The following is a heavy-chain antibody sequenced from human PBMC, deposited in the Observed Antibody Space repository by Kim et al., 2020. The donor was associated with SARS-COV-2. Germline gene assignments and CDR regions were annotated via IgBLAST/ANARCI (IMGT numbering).Heavy chain of an antibody. Sequence: GGSLRLSCTASGFTFGDYAMSWVRQAPGKGLEWVGFIRSKAYGGTTEYAASVKGRFTISRDDSKSIAYLQMNSLKTEDTAVYYCTRDQDYLVGATLYYFDYWGQGTLVTVSS. V-gene: IGHV3-49*04. J-gene: IGHJ4*02. CDR1: GFTFGDYA. D-gene: IGHD1-26*01. CDR2: IRSKAYGGTT. CDR3: TRDQDYLVGATLYYFDY.